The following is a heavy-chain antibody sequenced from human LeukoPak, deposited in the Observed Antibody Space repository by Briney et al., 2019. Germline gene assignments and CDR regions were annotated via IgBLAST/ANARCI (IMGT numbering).Heavy chain of an antibody. CDR2: INHSGST. Sequence: SETLSLTCAVYGGSFSGYYWSWIRQPPGKGLEWIGEINHSGSTNYNPSLKSRVTISVDTSKNQFSLKLSSVTAADTAVYYCARGCVVITENYYYGMDVWGQGTTVTVSS. J-gene: IGHJ6*02. CDR1: GGSFSGYY. V-gene: IGHV4-34*01. D-gene: IGHD3-22*01. CDR3: ARGCVVITENYYYGMDV.